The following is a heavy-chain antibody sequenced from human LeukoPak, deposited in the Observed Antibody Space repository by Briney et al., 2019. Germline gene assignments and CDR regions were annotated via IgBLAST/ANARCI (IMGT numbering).Heavy chain of an antibody. V-gene: IGHV4-34*01. J-gene: IGHJ6*03. Sequence: PGGSLRLSCAASRFTFSSYVMSWVRQPPGKGLEWIGEINHSGSTDYNPSLKSRVTISVDTSKNQFSLKLSSVTAADTAVYYCARVSPYSTTASSYYYYYMDVWGKGTTVTVSS. CDR3: ARVSPYSTTASSYYYYYMDV. D-gene: IGHD2-2*01. CDR1: RFTFSSYV. CDR2: INHSGST.